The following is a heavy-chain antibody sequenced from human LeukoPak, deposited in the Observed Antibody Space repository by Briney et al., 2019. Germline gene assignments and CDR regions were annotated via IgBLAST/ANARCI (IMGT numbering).Heavy chain of an antibody. Sequence: PGGSLRLSCAASGFTFSSYSMNWVRQAPGKGLEWVANIKQDGSEKYYVDSVKGRFTISRDNAKNSLYLQMNSLRAEDTAVYYCAREGEGYCSSTSCPGGMDVWGKGTTVTVSS. CDR2: IKQDGSEK. D-gene: IGHD2-2*01. CDR1: GFTFSSYS. J-gene: IGHJ6*04. V-gene: IGHV3-7*03. CDR3: AREGEGYCSSTSCPGGMDV.